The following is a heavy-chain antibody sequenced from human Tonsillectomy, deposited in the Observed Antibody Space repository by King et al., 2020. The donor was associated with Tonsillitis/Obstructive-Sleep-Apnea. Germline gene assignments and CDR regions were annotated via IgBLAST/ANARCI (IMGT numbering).Heavy chain of an antibody. J-gene: IGHJ4*02. CDR2: IISILGTP. V-gene: IGHV1-69*06. CDR1: GGSFSNYA. CDR3: SRDLGLF. Sequence: QLVQSGAEVKKPGSSVKVSCKASGGSFSNYAISWVRQAPGQGLEWMGGIISILGTPNYAQRFQDRITIIADKSTSTAYMELSSLRSEDTAMYFCSRDLGLFWGQGTLVTVSS.